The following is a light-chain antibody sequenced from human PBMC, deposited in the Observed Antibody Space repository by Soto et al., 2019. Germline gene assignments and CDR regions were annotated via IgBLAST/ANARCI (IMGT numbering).Light chain of an antibody. CDR2: GAT. V-gene: IGKV3-15*01. Sequence: VMTQSPATLSLSPGERATLSCRASQTINSNLAWYQQKPGQAPRLLIHGATTRATGIPGRFSGSGSGTEFTLTISSLQSEDIAVYYCQQYNYWPPRTFGQGTKVDIK. CDR3: QQYNYWPPRT. CDR1: QTINSN. J-gene: IGKJ1*01.